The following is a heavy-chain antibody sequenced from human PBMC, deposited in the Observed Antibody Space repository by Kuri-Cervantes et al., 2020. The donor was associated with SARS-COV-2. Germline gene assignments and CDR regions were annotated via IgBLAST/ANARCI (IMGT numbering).Heavy chain of an antibody. CDR1: GFTFSSYS. Sequence: GESLKISCAASGFTFSSYSMNWVRQAPGKGLEWVSSISSSSSYIYHADSVKGRFTISRDNAKNSLYLQMNSLRAEDTAVYYCARDQDDFWSGYRLTFDYWGQGTLVTVSS. CDR3: ARDQDDFWSGYRLTFDY. V-gene: IGHV3-21*01. D-gene: IGHD3-3*01. J-gene: IGHJ4*02. CDR2: ISSSSSYI.